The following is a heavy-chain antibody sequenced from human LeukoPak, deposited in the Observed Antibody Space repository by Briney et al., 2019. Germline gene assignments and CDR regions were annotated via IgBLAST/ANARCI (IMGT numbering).Heavy chain of an antibody. D-gene: IGHD5-24*01. J-gene: IGHJ6*02. CDR2: IYSDESLI. V-gene: IGHV5-51*01. CDR1: GYSFSKYW. CDR3: GRYGLSGNGYTSYFYYGMDF. Sequence: GESLKISCTASGYSFSKYWISWVRQTPGKGLEWMGFIYSDESLIRYSPSFEGQVTISADNSINTAYLQWNSLKASDTAMYYCGRYGLSGNGYTSYFYYGMDFWGQGTAVTVSS.